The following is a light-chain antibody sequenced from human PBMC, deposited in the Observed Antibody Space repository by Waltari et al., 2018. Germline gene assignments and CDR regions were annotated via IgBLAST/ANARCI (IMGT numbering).Light chain of an antibody. CDR1: SSDVGGYNY. J-gene: IGLJ3*02. CDR2: DVS. CDR3: SSYTSSNTWV. Sequence: QSALTQPASVSGSPGQSITISCTGTSSDVGGYNYVSWYQQHPGKAPKLMIYDVSKRPSGLSKRFSGSKSGNTASLTISGLQAEDEADYYCSSYTSSNTWVFGGGTKLTVL. V-gene: IGLV2-14*03.